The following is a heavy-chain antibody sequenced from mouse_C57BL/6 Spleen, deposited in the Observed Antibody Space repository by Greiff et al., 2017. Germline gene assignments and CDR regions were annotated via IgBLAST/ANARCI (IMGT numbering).Heavy chain of an antibody. CDR1: GYAFSSSW. CDR3: AREDGTFFDY. Sequence: QVQLQQSGPELVKPGASVKISCKASGYAFSSSWMNWVKQRPGKGLEWIGRIYPGDGDTNYNGKFKGKATLTADKSSSTAYMQLSSLTSEDSAVYFCAREDGTFFDYWGQGTTLTVSS. V-gene: IGHV1-82*01. CDR2: IYPGDGDT. D-gene: IGHD2-1*01. J-gene: IGHJ2*01.